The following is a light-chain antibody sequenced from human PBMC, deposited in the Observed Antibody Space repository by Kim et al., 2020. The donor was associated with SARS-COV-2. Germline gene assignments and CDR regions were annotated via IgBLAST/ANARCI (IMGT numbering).Light chain of an antibody. CDR2: GNS. CDR1: RSNIGAGYD. Sequence: QSVLTQPPSVSGAPGQRVTISCTGSRSNIGAGYDVHWYQQLPGTAPKLLIYGNSNRPSGVPDRFSGSKSGTSASLAITGRQAEDEADYYCQSYDSSLSGSGVFGTGTKVTVL. CDR3: QSYDSSLSGSGV. V-gene: IGLV1-40*01. J-gene: IGLJ1*01.